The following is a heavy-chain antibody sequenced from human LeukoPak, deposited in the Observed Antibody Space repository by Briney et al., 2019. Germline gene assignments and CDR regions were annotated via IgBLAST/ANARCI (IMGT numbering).Heavy chain of an antibody. D-gene: IGHD6-25*01. V-gene: IGHV3-30*18. J-gene: IGHJ4*02. Sequence: RGSLRLSCAASGFSFSGYGMHWVRQAPGKGLEWVAVISYDGSNKDYTASVKGRFTVSRDNSKNTLYLLMTRLRAEDTAIYYCAKDLFLSSGWYFDYWGQGTLVTVSS. CDR3: AKDLFLSSGWYFDY. CDR1: GFSFSGYG. CDR2: ISYDGSNK.